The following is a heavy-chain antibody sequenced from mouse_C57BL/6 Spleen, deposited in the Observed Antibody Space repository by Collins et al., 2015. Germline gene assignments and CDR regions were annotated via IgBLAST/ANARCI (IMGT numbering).Heavy chain of an antibody. CDR3: ARSLDWTWFAY. CDR1: GYTFTNYG. D-gene: IGHD4-1*01. V-gene: IGHV9-3-1*01. Sequence: QIQLVQSGPELKKPGETVKISCKASGYTFTNYGMNWVKQAPGKGLKWMGWINTYTGEPTYADDFKGRFAFSLETSASTAHLQINNLKNEDTATYFCARSLDWTWFAYWGQGTLVTVSA. J-gene: IGHJ3*01. CDR2: INTYTGEP.